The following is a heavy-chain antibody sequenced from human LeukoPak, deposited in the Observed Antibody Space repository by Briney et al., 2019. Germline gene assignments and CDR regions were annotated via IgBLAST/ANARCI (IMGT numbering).Heavy chain of an antibody. J-gene: IGHJ4*02. CDR3: AKDHYYDSSGYNDY. V-gene: IGHV3-23*01. D-gene: IGHD3-22*01. Sequence: GGSLRLSCAASGFTFSSYAMSWVRQAPGKGLEWVAAISGSGGSTYYADSVKGRFTISRDNSKNTLYLQMHSLRAEDTAVYYCAKDHYYDSSGYNDYWGQGTLVPVSS. CDR1: GFTFSSYA. CDR2: ISGSGGST.